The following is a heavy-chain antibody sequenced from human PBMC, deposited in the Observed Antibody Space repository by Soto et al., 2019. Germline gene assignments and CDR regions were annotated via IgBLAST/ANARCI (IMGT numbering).Heavy chain of an antibody. J-gene: IGHJ4*02. CDR3: ARGVGGYYDSSPDHIFDY. CDR1: GGSISSGGYY. V-gene: IGHV4-31*03. Sequence: SETLSLTCIVSGGSISSGGYYWSWIRQHPGKGLEWIGYIYYSGSTYYNPSLKSRVTISVDTSKNQFSLKLSSVIAADTAVYYCARGVGGYYDSSPDHIFDYWGQGTLVTVSS. CDR2: IYYSGST. D-gene: IGHD3-22*01.